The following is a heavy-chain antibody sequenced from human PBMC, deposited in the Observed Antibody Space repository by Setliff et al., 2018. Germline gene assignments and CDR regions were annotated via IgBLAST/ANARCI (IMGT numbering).Heavy chain of an antibody. V-gene: IGHV1-18*01. D-gene: IGHD2-8*02. J-gene: IGHJ4*02. CDR3: ARMSTSGPHYDY. CDR1: GYTFTNYG. Sequence: ASVKVSCKTSGYTFTNYGITWVRQAPGQRLEWMGWINNYNTNTKYAQKLQGRVTMTTDTSTSTAYMELRSLRSDDTAVYYCARMSTSGPHYDYWGQGTLVTVSS. CDR2: INNYNTNT.